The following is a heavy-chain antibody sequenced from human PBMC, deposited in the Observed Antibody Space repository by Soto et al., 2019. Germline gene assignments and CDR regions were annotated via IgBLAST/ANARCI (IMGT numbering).Heavy chain of an antibody. J-gene: IGHJ1*01. CDR2: IIPVLGIT. CDR3: ARDPRSITGTTSSEDFQH. CDR1: GGTFSGYA. V-gene: IGHV1-69*01. D-gene: IGHD1-20*01. Sequence: QAQLMQSGAEVKKPGSSVKVSCKASGGTFSGYAISWVRQAPGQGLEWMGGIIPVLGITNYAQKFQGRITIDADESTGKAYMDLRSLRSEDTAVYYCARDPRSITGTTSSEDFQHWGPGTLVSVSS.